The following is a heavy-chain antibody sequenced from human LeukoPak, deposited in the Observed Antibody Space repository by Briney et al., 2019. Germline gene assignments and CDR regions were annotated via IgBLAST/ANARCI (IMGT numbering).Heavy chain of an antibody. J-gene: IGHJ4*02. D-gene: IGHD4-17*01. Sequence: ASVKVSCKASGYTFTGYYTHWVRQAPGQGLEWMGWINPNSGGTNYAQKFQGRVTMTRDTSISTAYMELSRLRSDDTAVYYCARVVKAYGDYAFDYWGQGTLVTVSS. CDR2: INPNSGGT. V-gene: IGHV1-2*02. CDR3: ARVVKAYGDYAFDY. CDR1: GYTFTGYY.